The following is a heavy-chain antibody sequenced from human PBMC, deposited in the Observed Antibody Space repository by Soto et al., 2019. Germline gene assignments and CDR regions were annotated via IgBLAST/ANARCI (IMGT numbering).Heavy chain of an antibody. V-gene: IGHV1-69*13. Sequence: SVKVSCKASGGTFSSYAISWVRQAPGQGLEWMGGIIPIFGTANYAQKFQGRVTITADESTSTAYMELSSLRSEDTAVYYCASRVMATAHFDYWGQGTLVTVSS. J-gene: IGHJ4*02. CDR3: ASRVMATAHFDY. D-gene: IGHD2-21*01. CDR2: IIPIFGTA. CDR1: GGTFSSYA.